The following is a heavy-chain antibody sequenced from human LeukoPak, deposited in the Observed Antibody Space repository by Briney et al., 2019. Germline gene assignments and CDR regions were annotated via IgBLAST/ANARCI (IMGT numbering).Heavy chain of an antibody. D-gene: IGHD3-10*01. CDR1: GGSISSSSYY. V-gene: IGHV4-39*01. Sequence: SETLSLTCTVSGGSISSSSYYWGWIRQPPGKGLEWIGCIYHSGSSYYNPSRKSRVTISVDTSKNQFSLKLSSGTAAVTPVFYYAGSDYYYYMDVWGKGTTVTVSS. J-gene: IGHJ6*03. CDR2: IYHSGSS. CDR3: AGSDYYYYMDV.